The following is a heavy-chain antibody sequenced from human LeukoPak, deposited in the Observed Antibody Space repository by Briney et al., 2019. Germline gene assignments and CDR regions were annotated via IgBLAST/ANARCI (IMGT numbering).Heavy chain of an antibody. J-gene: IGHJ5*02. CDR2: ISAYNGNT. D-gene: IGHD2-2*01. V-gene: IGHV1-18*01. Sequence: GASVKVSCKASGYTFTSYGISWVRQAPGQGLEWMGWISAYNGNTNYAQKLQGRVTMTTDTSTSTAYMELRSLRSDDTAVYYCARDPVGYCSSTSRSPNWFDPWGQGTLVTVSS. CDR1: GYTFTSYG. CDR3: ARDPVGYCSSTSRSPNWFDP.